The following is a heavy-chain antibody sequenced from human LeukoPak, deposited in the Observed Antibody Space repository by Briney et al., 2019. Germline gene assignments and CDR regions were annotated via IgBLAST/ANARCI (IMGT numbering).Heavy chain of an antibody. J-gene: IGHJ3*02. V-gene: IGHV4-34*01. CDR3: ARPASSSSWPNDALDI. D-gene: IGHD6-13*01. CDR1: GGSFSGYY. Sequence: SETLSLTCAVYGGSFSGYYWSWIRQPPGKGLEWIGEINHSGSTNYNPSLKSRVTISVDTSKNQFSLKLSSVTAADTAVYYCARPASSSSWPNDALDIWGQGTMVTVSS. CDR2: INHSGST.